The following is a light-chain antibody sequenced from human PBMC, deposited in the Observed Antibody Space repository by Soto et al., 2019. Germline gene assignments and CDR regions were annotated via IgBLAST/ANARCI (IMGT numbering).Light chain of an antibody. Sequence: DVVMTQSPLSLPVTLGQSASVSCRSSESVLYRDGNSYLSWFQQRPGQSPRRLIYKVSNRDSGVPDRFSGSVSDNDFTLKISRVEAEDVGVYSCMQGTYWPYTFGQGTQLEIK. CDR2: KVS. V-gene: IGKV2-30*01. CDR1: ESVLYRDGNSY. J-gene: IGKJ2*01. CDR3: MQGTYWPYT.